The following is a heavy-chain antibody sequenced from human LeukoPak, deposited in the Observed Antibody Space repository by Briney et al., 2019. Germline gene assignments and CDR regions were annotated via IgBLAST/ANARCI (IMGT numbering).Heavy chain of an antibody. D-gene: IGHD3-10*01. V-gene: IGHV4-59*08. Sequence: SETLSLTCTVSGGSISSFYWSWIRQPPGKGLEWIGYIYYSGSTYYNPSLKSRVTISVDTSKNQFSLKLSSVTAADTAVYYCASLLWFGGSYFDYWGQGTLVTVSS. J-gene: IGHJ4*02. CDR3: ASLLWFGGSYFDY. CDR2: IYYSGST. CDR1: GGSISSFY.